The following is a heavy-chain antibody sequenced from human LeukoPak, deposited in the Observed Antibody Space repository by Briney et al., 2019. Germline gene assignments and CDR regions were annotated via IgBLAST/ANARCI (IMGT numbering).Heavy chain of an antibody. Sequence: GASVKVSCKASGYTFTTAGIGWVRQAPGQVLEWMGWISTYHGNINYAQIFQDRVTLTTDTSTSTAYMELRRLRSDDTAVYYCARSMVRGVIGYFDYWGQGTLVTVSS. CDR1: GYTFTTAG. J-gene: IGHJ4*02. V-gene: IGHV1-18*01. CDR3: ARSMVRGVIGYFDY. CDR2: ISTYHGNI. D-gene: IGHD3-10*01.